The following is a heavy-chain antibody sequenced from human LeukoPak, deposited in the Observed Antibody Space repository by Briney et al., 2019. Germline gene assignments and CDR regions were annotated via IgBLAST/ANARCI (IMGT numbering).Heavy chain of an antibody. Sequence: GGSLRLSCAASGFTFSSYAMHWVRRAPGKGLEWVAVISYDGSNKYYAGSVKGRFTISRDNSKNTLYLQMNSLRAEDTAVYYCARMSGGPYYFDYWGQGTLVTVSS. D-gene: IGHD3-10*01. J-gene: IGHJ4*02. CDR3: ARMSGGPYYFDY. CDR1: GFTFSSYA. CDR2: ISYDGSNK. V-gene: IGHV3-30-3*01.